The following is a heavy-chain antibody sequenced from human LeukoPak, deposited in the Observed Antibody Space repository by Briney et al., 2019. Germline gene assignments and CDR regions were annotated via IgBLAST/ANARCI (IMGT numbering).Heavy chain of an antibody. CDR3: ARDLSGILRNWFDP. V-gene: IGHV4-38-2*02. D-gene: IGHD1-14*01. CDR1: GYSISSAYY. CDR2: IYHSGST. J-gene: IGHJ5*02. Sequence: SETLSLTCAASGYSISSAYYWGWIRQPPGKGLEWIGSIYHSGSTYYNPSLKSRVTISVDTSKNQFSLKLSSVAAADTAVYYCARDLSGILRNWFDPWGQGTLVTVSS.